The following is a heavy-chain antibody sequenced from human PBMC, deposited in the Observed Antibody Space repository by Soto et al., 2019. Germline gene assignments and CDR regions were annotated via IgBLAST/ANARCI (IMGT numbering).Heavy chain of an antibody. D-gene: IGHD2-2*01. CDR1: GYTFITYG. CDR3: ARYTSHYFDH. CDR2: ITPYKGKT. V-gene: IGHV1-18*01. J-gene: IGHJ4*02. Sequence: SSVQVSCKASGYTFITYGVTWVRQAPGQGLEWMGWITPYKGKTHYAQKFQDRVTMTTDTAATTAYMELRSLTSDDSAMYFCARYTSHYFDHWGQGILVTVSS.